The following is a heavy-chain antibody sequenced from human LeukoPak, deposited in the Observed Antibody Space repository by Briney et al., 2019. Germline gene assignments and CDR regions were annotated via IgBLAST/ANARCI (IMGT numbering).Heavy chain of an antibody. Sequence: TGGSLRLSCAASGFTFSSYAMSWVRQAPGKGLEWVSAISGSGGSTYYADSVKGRFTISRDNSKNTLYLQMNSLRAEDTAVYYCAKDLMIVVVITYFDYWGQGPLVTVSS. CDR1: GFTFSSYA. V-gene: IGHV3-23*01. CDR2: ISGSGGST. CDR3: AKDLMIVVVITYFDY. D-gene: IGHD3-22*01. J-gene: IGHJ4*02.